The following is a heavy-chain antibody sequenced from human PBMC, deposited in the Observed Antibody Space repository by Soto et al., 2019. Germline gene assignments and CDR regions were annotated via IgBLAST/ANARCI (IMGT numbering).Heavy chain of an antibody. CDR3: ARVVPSAEAGFGA. CDR2: ISLYSNST. D-gene: IGHD2-2*01. V-gene: IGHV1-18*01. J-gene: IGHJ5*02. Sequence: ASVNVSCKTSGYTFSNYGITWVRQAPGQPLEWLGWISLYSNSTNYAQKFQGRVSMTTDTSTTTAYMELRSLRSDDTAVYYCARVVPSAEAGFGAWGQGTLVTVSS. CDR1: GYTFSNYG.